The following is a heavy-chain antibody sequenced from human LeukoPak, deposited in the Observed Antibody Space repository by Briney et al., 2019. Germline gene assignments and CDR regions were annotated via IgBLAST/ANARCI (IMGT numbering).Heavy chain of an antibody. J-gene: IGHJ6*03. Sequence: PSETLSLTCTVSGGSISSYYWSWIRQPPGKGLEWIGYIYYSGSTNYNPSLKSRVTISVDTSKNQFSLKLSSVTAADTAVYYCAREGGLDYYDSSGYYSSYYYHYMDVWGKGTTVTISS. V-gene: IGHV4-59*01. CDR2: IYYSGST. D-gene: IGHD3-22*01. CDR3: AREGGLDYYDSSGYYSSYYYHYMDV. CDR1: GGSISSYY.